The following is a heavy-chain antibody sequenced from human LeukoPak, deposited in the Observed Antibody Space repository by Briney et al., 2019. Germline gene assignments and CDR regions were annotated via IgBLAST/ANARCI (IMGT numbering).Heavy chain of an antibody. CDR2: ISGSGGST. CDR1: GFTFSSYA. V-gene: IGHV3-23*01. J-gene: IGHJ4*02. CDR3: AKVGYDILTGYCFDY. Sequence: GGSLRLSCAASGFTFSSYAMSWVRQAPGKGLEWVSAISGSGGSTYYADSVKGRFTISRDNSKNTLYLQMNSLRAEDTAVYYCAKVGYDILTGYCFDYWGQGTLVTVSS. D-gene: IGHD3-9*01.